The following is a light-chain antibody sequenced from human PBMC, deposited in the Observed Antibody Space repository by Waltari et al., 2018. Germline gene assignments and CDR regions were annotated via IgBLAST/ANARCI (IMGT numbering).Light chain of an antibody. J-gene: IGLJ2*01. V-gene: IGLV6-57*03. Sequence: MLTHPHPVSESPGKTVTLSCTRTPDTIATSFVQWYQQRPGSAPRTVIYDDSLRPSGVPARFSGSIDTSSNSAYLTISGLQPEDEADYFCQSYAGNVVVFGGGTKLTVL. CDR2: DDS. CDR3: QSYAGNVVV. CDR1: PDTIATSF.